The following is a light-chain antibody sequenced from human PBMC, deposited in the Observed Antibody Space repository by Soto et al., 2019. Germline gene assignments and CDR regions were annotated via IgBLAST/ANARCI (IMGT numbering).Light chain of an antibody. CDR1: QGVSAY. V-gene: IGKV1-39*01. J-gene: IGKJ2*01. CDR2: AAS. Sequence: DIQMTQSPSSLSASVGDRVTITCRASQGVSAYLLWYQQRQGTPPKLLIYAASNLVSGVPSWFSGSGSGTTFTLTTSSLHPEDFAAYYCQQSYKTPHTFGQATKLETK. CDR3: QQSYKTPHT.